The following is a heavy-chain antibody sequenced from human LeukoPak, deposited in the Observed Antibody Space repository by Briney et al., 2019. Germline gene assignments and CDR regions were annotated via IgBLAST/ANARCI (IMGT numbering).Heavy chain of an antibody. CDR2: ISSSGGT. CDR1: GGSMDGGLYY. V-gene: IGHV4-61*02. CDR3: ARQTKDIYSPSWGLYDTYYYIDA. J-gene: IGHJ6*03. D-gene: IGHD5/OR15-5a*01. Sequence: SQTLSLTCTVSGGSMDGGLYYWTWIRQPAGKGLEWIGRISSSGGTTYNPSLRSRVTITLDTSKNNFSLKVTSVTAADTAVYYCARQTKDIYSPSWGLYDTYYYIDAWGSGTTVTVAS.